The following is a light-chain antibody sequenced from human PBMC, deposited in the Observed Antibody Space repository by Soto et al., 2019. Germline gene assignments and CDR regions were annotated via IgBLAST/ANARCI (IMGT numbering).Light chain of an antibody. CDR2: DAS. Sequence: DIPMTQSPSSLSASVGDRVTITCQASQDISNYLNWYQQKPGKAPKLLIYDASNFETGVPSRFSGSGSGRYFTFNISSLQPEDIATYYCQQYANLPLLTFGGGTKVEIK. V-gene: IGKV1-33*01. CDR3: QQYANLPLLT. CDR1: QDISNY. J-gene: IGKJ4*01.